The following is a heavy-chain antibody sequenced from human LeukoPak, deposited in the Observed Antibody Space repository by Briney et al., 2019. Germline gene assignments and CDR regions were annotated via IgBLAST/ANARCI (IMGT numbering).Heavy chain of an antibody. D-gene: IGHD3-22*01. V-gene: IGHV1-2*02. CDR2: INPNSGGT. CDR3: ARDRGPAYYYDSGGYYQDY. J-gene: IGHJ4*02. Sequence: GASVKVSCKASGYTFTGYYMHWVRQAPGQGLEWMGWINPNSGGTNYAQKFQGRVTMTRDTSISTAYMELSRLRSDDTAVYYCARDRGPAYYYDSGGYYQDYWGQGTLVTVSS. CDR1: GYTFTGYY.